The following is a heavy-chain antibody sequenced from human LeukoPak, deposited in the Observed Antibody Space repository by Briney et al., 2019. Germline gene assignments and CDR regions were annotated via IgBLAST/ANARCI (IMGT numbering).Heavy chain of an antibody. CDR3: ARDGGSYPVD. CDR1: GFTFSSYS. J-gene: IGHJ4*02. V-gene: IGHV3-21*01. Sequence: GGSLRLSCAASGFTFSSYSMNWVRQAPGKGLEWVSSISSSSSYIYYADSVKGRFTISRDNAKNSLYLRMNSLRAEDTAVYYCARDGGSYPVDWGQGTLVTVSS. D-gene: IGHD1-26*01. CDR2: ISSSSSYI.